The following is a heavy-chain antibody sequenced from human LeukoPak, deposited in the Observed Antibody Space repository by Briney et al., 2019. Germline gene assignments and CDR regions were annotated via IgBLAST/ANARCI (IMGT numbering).Heavy chain of an antibody. D-gene: IGHD2-2*01. CDR1: GFTFSDYY. V-gene: IGHV3-11*01. CDR2: ISSSGSTI. Sequence: GGSLRLSCAASGFTFSDYYMSWIRQAPGKGLEWVSYISSSGSTIYYADSVKGRFTISRDNAKNSLYLQMNSLRAEDTAVYYCARDLCSSTSCRGDWFDPWGQGTLVTVSS. CDR3: ARDLCSSTSCRGDWFDP. J-gene: IGHJ5*02.